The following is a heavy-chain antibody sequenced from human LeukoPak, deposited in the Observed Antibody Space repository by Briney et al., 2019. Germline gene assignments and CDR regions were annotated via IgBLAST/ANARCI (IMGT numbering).Heavy chain of an antibody. V-gene: IGHV3-30*03. D-gene: IGHD6-13*01. Sequence: PGRSLRLSCAASGFTFSSYGMHWVRQAPGKGLEWVAVISYDGSNKYYADSVKGRFTISRDNSKNTLYLQMNSLRAEDTAVYYCASSTSGKSSSWSDPHDAFDIWGQGTMVTVSS. J-gene: IGHJ3*02. CDR3: ASSTSGKSSSWSDPHDAFDI. CDR1: GFTFSSYG. CDR2: ISYDGSNK.